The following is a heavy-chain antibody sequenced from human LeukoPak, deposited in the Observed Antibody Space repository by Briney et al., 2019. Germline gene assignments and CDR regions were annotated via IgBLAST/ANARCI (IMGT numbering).Heavy chain of an antibody. Sequence: SETLSLTCAVSGGSISSSNWWSWVRQPPGKGLEWIEEIYHSGSTNYNPSLKSRVTISVDKSKNQFSLKLSSVTAADTAVYYCARVAGGAAVSCFYPWGQGTLVTVSS. CDR3: ARVAGGAAVSCFYP. V-gene: IGHV4-4*02. J-gene: IGHJ5*02. CDR1: GGSISSSNW. D-gene: IGHD3-16*01. CDR2: IYHSGST.